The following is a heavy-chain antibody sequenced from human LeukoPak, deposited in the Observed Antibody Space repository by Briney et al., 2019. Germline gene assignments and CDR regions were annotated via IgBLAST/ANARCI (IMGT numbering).Heavy chain of an antibody. Sequence: LETLSLTCAVYGGSFSGYYWSWIRQPPGKGLEWIGEINHSGSTNYNPSLKSRVTISVDTSKNQFSLKLSSVTAADTAVYYCARGSGFIWVLGYFDYWGQGTLVTVSS. CDR1: GGSFSGYY. CDR3: ARGSGFIWVLGYFDY. CDR2: INHSGST. D-gene: IGHD3-22*01. V-gene: IGHV4-34*01. J-gene: IGHJ4*02.